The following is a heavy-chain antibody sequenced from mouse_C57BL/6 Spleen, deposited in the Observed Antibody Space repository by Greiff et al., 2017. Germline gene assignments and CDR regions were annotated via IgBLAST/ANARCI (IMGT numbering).Heavy chain of an antibody. D-gene: IGHD2-4*01. CDR1: GYTFTSYG. Sequence: VKLMESGAELARPGASVKLSCKASGYTFTSYGISWVKQRTGQGLEWIGEIYPRSGNTYYNEKFKGKATLTADKSSSTAYMELRSLTSEDSAVDFCARGDYDFYYAMDYWGQGTSVTVSS. CDR3: ARGDYDFYYAMDY. J-gene: IGHJ4*01. CDR2: IYPRSGNT. V-gene: IGHV1-81*01.